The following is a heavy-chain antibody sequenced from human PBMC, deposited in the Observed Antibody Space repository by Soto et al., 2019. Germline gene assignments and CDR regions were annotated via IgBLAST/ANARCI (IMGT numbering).Heavy chain of an antibody. CDR2: ISYDGNNK. J-gene: IGHJ6*02. CDR3: ARGDQYYGIDL. CDR1: EFTFTNYF. V-gene: IGHV3-30-3*01. D-gene: IGHD2-2*01. Sequence: PGGSLRLSCAASEFTFTNYFMYWVRQAPAKGLEWVAGISYDGNNKYYGDSVKGRFTISRDNSNSTLFLQMDSLRAEDTAMYYCARGDQYYGIDLWGQGATVTVSS.